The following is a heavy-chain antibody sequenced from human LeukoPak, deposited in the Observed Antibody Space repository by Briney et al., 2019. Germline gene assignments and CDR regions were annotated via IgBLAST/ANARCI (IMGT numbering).Heavy chain of an antibody. J-gene: IGHJ6*03. V-gene: IGHV1-69*06. CDR2: IIPIFGTA. D-gene: IGHD3-22*01. CDR3: ARDNSSGYYYYYYYMDV. Sequence: SVKVSCKASGGTFSSYAISWVRQAPGQGLEWMGGIIPIFGTANYAQKFQGRVTITADKSTSTAYMELSSLRSEDTAVYYCARDNSSGYYYYYYYMDVWGKGTAVTISS. CDR1: GGTFSSYA.